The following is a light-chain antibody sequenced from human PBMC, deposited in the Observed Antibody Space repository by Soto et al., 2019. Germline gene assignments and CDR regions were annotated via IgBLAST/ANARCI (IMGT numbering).Light chain of an antibody. Sequence: DIQMTQSPSTLSASVGDTVTITCRASQSIDTWLAWHQQKPGRAPKLLISKASTLESGVPSRFSGSGSGTDFTLNISGLQPDDFAIYYCQQYNSYRAFGQGTKVDIX. CDR1: QSIDTW. J-gene: IGKJ1*01. CDR2: KAS. CDR3: QQYNSYRA. V-gene: IGKV1-5*03.